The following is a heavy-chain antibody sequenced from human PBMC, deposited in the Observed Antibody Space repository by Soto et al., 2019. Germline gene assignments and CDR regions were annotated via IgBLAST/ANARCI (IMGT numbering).Heavy chain of an antibody. V-gene: IGHV3-30-3*01. CDR3: ARGGGGYYDSSGYSDY. CDR2: ISYDGSNK. Sequence: QVQLVESGGGVVQPGRSLRLSCAASGFTFSSYAMHWVRQAPGKGLEWVAVISYDGSNKYYADSVKGRFTISRDNSKNTLYLQMNSLRAEDTAVYYCARGGGGYYDSSGYSDYWGQGTLVTVSS. D-gene: IGHD3-22*01. J-gene: IGHJ4*02. CDR1: GFTFSSYA.